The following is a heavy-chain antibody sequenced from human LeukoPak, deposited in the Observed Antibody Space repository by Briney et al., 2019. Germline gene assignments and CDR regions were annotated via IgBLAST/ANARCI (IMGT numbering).Heavy chain of an antibody. D-gene: IGHD3-3*01. CDR3: ARVETYYDFWSGYYYFDY. V-gene: IGHV3-30*03. Sequence: GGSLRLSCAASEFSFGSYGMHWVRQAPGKGLEWVAVISYDGVTKYYTDSVKGRFTISRDNSKNTLYLQMNSLRAEDTAVYYCARVETYYDFWSGYYYFDYWGQGTLVTVSS. CDR2: ISYDGVTK. J-gene: IGHJ4*02. CDR1: EFSFGSYG.